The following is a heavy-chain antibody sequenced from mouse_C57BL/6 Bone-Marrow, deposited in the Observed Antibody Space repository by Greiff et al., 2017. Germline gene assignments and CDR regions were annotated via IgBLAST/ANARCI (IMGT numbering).Heavy chain of an antibody. CDR2: ILPGSGST. V-gene: IGHV1-9*01. D-gene: IGHD1-1*01. J-gene: IGHJ1*03. CDR1: GYTFTGYW. Sequence: QVQLQQSGAELMKPGASVKLSCKATGYTFTGYWIEWVKQRPGHGLEWIGEILPGSGSTNYNEKFKGKATFTAATSSTTAYMQLSSLTTEDFAIYYGERTYCYGSSWYFDVWGRGTTVTVSS. CDR3: ERTYCYGSSWYFDV.